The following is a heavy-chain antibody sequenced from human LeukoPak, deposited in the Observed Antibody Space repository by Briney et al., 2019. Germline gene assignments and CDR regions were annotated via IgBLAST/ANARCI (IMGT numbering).Heavy chain of an antibody. CDR3: TTHVSIAAANN. V-gene: IGHV3-15*01. Sequence: GGSLRLSCAASGFIFSNAWMSRVRQAPGKGLEWVGRIKSKPDGETTGYAAPVKGRFIISRDDSKNTLYLQMNSLKSEDTAVYYCTTHVSIAAANNWGQGTLVTVSS. CDR2: IKSKPDGETT. CDR1: GFIFSNAW. J-gene: IGHJ4*02. D-gene: IGHD6-13*01.